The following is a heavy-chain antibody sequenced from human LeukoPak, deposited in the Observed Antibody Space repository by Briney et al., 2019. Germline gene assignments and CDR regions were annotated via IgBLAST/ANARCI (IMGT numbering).Heavy chain of an antibody. V-gene: IGHV1-2*02. D-gene: IGHD6-19*01. J-gene: IGHJ3*02. CDR2: INPNSGGT. CDR1: GYTFTGYY. Sequence: ASVTVSFKASGYTFTGYYMHWVRQAPGQGLERVGWINPNSGGTNYAQKFQGRVTMTRDTSISTAYMELSRLRSDDTAVYYCAREDGRRYSDIAVAGTGSDAFDIWGQGTMVTVSS. CDR3: AREDGRRYSDIAVAGTGSDAFDI.